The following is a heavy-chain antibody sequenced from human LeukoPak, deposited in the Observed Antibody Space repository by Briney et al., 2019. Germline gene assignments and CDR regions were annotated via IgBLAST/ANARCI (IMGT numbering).Heavy chain of an antibody. J-gene: IGHJ5*02. V-gene: IGHV3-7*01. CDR3: ARGSAAAGTYWFDP. D-gene: IGHD6-13*01. CDR1: GFTFSNYW. CDR2: IKQDGSEK. Sequence: PGGSLRLSCAASGFTFSNYWMSWVRQAPGKGLEWVANIKQDGSEKYYVDSVKGRFTISRDNAKNSLYLQMNSLRAEDTAVYYCARGSAAAGTYWFDPWGQGTLVTVSS.